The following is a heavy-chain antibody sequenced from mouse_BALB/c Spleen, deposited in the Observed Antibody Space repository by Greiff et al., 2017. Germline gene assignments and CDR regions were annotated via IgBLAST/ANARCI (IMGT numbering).Heavy chain of an antibody. Sequence: EVKLMESGGGLVQPGGSLRLSCATSGFTFTDYYMSWVRQPPGKALEWLGFIRNKANGYTTEYSASVKGRFTISRDNSQSILYLQMNTLRAEDSATYYCARIDYDWFAYWGQGTLVTVSA. CDR3: ARIDYDWFAY. CDR1: GFTFTDYY. V-gene: IGHV7-3*02. J-gene: IGHJ3*01. CDR2: IRNKANGYTT. D-gene: IGHD2-4*01.